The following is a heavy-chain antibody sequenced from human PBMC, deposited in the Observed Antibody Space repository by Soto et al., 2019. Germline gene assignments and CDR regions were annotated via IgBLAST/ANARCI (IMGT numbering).Heavy chain of an antibody. D-gene: IGHD2-8*01. V-gene: IGHV3-21*01. CDR2: ISSSSSYI. CDR1: GFTFSSYS. J-gene: IGHJ4*02. Sequence: EVQLVESGGGLVKPGGSLRLSCAASGFTFSSYSMNWVRQAPGKGLEWVSSISSSSSYIYYADSVKGRFTISRDNAKNSLCLQMNSLRAEDTAVYYCASGPLYVYFDYWGQGTLVTVSS. CDR3: ASGPLYVYFDY.